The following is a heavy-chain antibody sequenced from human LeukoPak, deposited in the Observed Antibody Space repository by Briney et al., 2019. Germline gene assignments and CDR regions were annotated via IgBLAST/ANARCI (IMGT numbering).Heavy chain of an antibody. Sequence: GASVKVSCKASGYTFTGYDINWVRQATGQGLEWMGWMNPNSGNTGYAQKFQGRVTMTRNTSISTAYMELSSLRSEDTAVYYCARALNYDFWSGSYSEEIDYWGQGTLVTVSS. V-gene: IGHV1-8*01. CDR2: MNPNSGNT. CDR3: ARALNYDFWSGSYSEEIDY. D-gene: IGHD3-3*01. J-gene: IGHJ4*02. CDR1: GYTFTGYD.